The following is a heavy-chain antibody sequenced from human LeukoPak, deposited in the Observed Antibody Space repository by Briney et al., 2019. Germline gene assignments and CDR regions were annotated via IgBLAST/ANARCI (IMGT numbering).Heavy chain of an antibody. V-gene: IGHV1-46*01. J-gene: IGHJ4*02. D-gene: IGHD2-15*01. CDR3: ARVSEIVVVVAAGEYYFDY. Sequence: ASVKVSCKASGYTFTSYYMHWVRQAPGQGLEWMGIINPSGGSTSYAQKFQGRVTRTRDTSTSTVYMELSSLRSEDTAVYYCARVSEIVVVVAAGEYYFDYWGQGTLVTVSS. CDR2: INPSGGST. CDR1: GYTFTSYY.